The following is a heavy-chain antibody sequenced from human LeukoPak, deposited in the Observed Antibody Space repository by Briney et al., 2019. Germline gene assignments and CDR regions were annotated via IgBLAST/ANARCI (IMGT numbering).Heavy chain of an antibody. CDR3: ASALRIYYYFDY. D-gene: IGHD1-26*01. CDR1: AFTLSTYA. J-gene: IGHJ4*02. V-gene: IGHV3-23*01. CDR2: ISDSDGNT. Sequence: GGSLRLSCTASAFTLSTYAMSWVRQAPGKGLEWVSAISDSDGNTYYADSVKGRFTISRDNSKNTLYLQMNSLRAEDTAVYYCASALRIYYYFDYWGQGTLVTVSS.